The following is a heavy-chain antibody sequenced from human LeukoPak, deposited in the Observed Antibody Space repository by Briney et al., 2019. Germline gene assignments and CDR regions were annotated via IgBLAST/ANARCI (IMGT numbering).Heavy chain of an antibody. Sequence: GGSLRLSCAASGFTFSSYSMNWVRQAPGKGLEWVSSISSSSSYIYYADSVKGRFTISRDNAKNSLYLHMNSLRAEDTAVYYCARGGGYCSSTSCYEEDNWFDPWGQGTLVTVSS. CDR2: ISSSSSYI. J-gene: IGHJ5*02. CDR1: GFTFSSYS. D-gene: IGHD2-2*01. CDR3: ARGGGYCSSTSCYEEDNWFDP. V-gene: IGHV3-21*01.